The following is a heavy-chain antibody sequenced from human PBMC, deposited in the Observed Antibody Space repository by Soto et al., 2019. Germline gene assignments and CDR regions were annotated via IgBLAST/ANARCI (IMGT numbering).Heavy chain of an antibody. J-gene: IGHJ4*02. V-gene: IGHV3-74*01. CDR3: TPIDYYDSG. CDR1: GFTFSSYW. CDR2: ISGDGIST. Sequence: EVRLVESGGGLVQPGWSLRLSCAASGFTFSSYWMHWVRQAPGKGLVWVSRISGDGISTNYADSVKGRFTISRDNAKNTLYLQMNSLRAEDTAVYYCTPIDYYDSGWGQGTLVTVSS. D-gene: IGHD3-22*01.